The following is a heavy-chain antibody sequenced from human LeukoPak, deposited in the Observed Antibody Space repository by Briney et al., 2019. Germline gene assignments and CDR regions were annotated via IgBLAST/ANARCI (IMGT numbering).Heavy chain of an antibody. J-gene: IGHJ2*01. Sequence: SETLSLTCNVSGGSVSSGAYYWSWVRQPPGKGLDWIGYVSYSGSAEYNPSLKSRVTMSVDTTTNQFSLKLSSVTAADTAVYYCARRGSGASLEYYFDLWGRGTLVTVSS. CDR1: GGSVSSGAYY. CDR3: ARRGSGASLEYYFDL. D-gene: IGHD1-14*01. CDR2: VSYSGSA. V-gene: IGHV4-61*08.